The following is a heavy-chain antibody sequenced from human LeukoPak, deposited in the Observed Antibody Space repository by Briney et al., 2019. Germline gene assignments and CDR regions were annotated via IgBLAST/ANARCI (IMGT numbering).Heavy chain of an antibody. CDR2: ISSSSSYI. Sequence: PGGSLRLSCAASGFTFSSYSMNWVRQAPGKGLEWVSSISSSSSYIYYADSVKGRFTISRDNAKNSLYLQMNSLRAGDTAVYYCARELGSSGWDWFDPWGQGTLVTVSS. CDR3: ARELGSSGWDWFDP. V-gene: IGHV3-21*01. J-gene: IGHJ5*02. CDR1: GFTFSSYS. D-gene: IGHD6-19*01.